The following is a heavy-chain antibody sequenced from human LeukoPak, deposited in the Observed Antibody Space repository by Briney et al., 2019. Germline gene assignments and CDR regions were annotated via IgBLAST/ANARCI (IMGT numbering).Heavy chain of an antibody. CDR3: ARVRARSGYYAF. CDR1: GGSISSTNW. CDR2: INHSGST. Sequence: SETLSLTCAVSGGSISSTNWWSWVRQPPGQGLEWIGEINHSGSTNYNPSLKSRVTISVDTSKNQFSLKLSSVTAADTAVYYCARVRARSGYYAFWGQGTLVTVSS. J-gene: IGHJ4*02. V-gene: IGHV4-4*02. D-gene: IGHD3-22*01.